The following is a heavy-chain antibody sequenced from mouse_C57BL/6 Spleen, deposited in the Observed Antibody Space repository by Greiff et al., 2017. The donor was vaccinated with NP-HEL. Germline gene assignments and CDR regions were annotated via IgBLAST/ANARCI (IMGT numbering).Heavy chain of an antibody. CDR3: TRYGNYGSWFAY. Sequence: EVQLQQSGAELVRPGASVKLSCTASGFNIKDYYMHWVKQRPEQGLEWIGRIDPEDGGTEYAPKFQGKATMTADTSSNTAYLRLSSLTSEDPAVYYCTRYGNYGSWFAYWGQGTLVTVSA. CDR1: GFNIKDYY. V-gene: IGHV14-1*01. CDR2: IDPEDGGT. J-gene: IGHJ3*01. D-gene: IGHD2-1*01.